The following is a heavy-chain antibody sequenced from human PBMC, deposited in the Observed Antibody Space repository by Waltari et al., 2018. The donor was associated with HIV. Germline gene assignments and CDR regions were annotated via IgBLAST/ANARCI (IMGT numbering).Heavy chain of an antibody. CDR1: GDIPTQLS. CDR3: ATARQWLVDSGMDV. V-gene: IGHV1-24*01. D-gene: IGHD6-19*01. Sequence: QVQLVQSGAAVKRPGASVKVTCKVPGDIPTQLSINWVRQAPGKGLEWVRSFDPADGKTTYAQKCQGRVTMTEDTSTDTASMEVSSLRSEDTAVYYCATARQWLVDSGMDVWGQGTTVTVSS. J-gene: IGHJ6*02. CDR2: FDPADGKT.